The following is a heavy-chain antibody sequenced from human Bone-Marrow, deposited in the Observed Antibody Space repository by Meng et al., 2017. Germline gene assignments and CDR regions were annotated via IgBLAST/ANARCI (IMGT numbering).Heavy chain of an antibody. CDR3: ARGFLDYYDSSGYYYVD. CDR2: ISGSGGST. CDR1: GFPFSSYA. Sequence: GESLKIPRAASGFPFSSYAMNWVRQAPGKGLEWVSAISGSGGSTYYADSVKGRFTISRDNSKNTLYLQMNSLRAEDTAVYYCARGFLDYYDSSGYYYVDWGQGTLVTVSS. V-gene: IGHV3-23*01. J-gene: IGHJ4*02. D-gene: IGHD3-22*01.